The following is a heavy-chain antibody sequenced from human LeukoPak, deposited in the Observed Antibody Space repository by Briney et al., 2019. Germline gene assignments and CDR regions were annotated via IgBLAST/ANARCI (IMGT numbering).Heavy chain of an antibody. CDR1: GYTFTSYY. V-gene: IGHV1-46*01. CDR2: INPSGGST. Sequence: ASVKVSCKASGYTFTSYYMHWVRQAPGQGLEWTGIINPSGGSTSYAQKFQGRVTMTRDMSTSTVYMELSSLRSEDTAVYYCASGHCSSTSCYGGSDYWGQGTLVTVSS. J-gene: IGHJ4*02. D-gene: IGHD2-2*01. CDR3: ASGHCSSTSCYGGSDY.